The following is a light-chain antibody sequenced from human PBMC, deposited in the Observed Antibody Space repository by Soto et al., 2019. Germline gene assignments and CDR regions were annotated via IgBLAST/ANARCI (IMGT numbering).Light chain of an antibody. J-gene: IGKJ3*01. CDR2: AAS. CDR1: QGIRND. V-gene: IGKV1-6*01. Sequence: AIQMTQSPSSLSASVGDRVTITCRASQGIRNDLDWFQQKPGKAPQLLIYAASNLQSGVTARCSGSGSGTDFTLTISSLQPEDFATYYCLQKYFYPFPFGPGTKVDIK. CDR3: LQKYFYPFP.